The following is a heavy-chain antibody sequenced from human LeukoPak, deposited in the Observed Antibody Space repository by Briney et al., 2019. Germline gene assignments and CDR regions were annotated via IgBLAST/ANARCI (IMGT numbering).Heavy chain of an antibody. D-gene: IGHD2-2*01. V-gene: IGHV4-59*01. CDR1: GGYISTYY. J-gene: IGHJ4*02. CDR3: TRDKGPSADRTAFDF. Sequence: SETLSLTCSVSGGYISTYYWSWIRQPPGRGLEWIGYVYYSGSTNYNPSLKSRVTMSVDTSKNQFSLQLRSVTPADTAVYYCTRDKGPSADRTAFDFWGRGTLVTVSS. CDR2: VYYSGST.